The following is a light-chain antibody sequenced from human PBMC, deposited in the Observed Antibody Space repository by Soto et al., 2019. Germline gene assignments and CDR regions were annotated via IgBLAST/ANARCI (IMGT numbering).Light chain of an antibody. V-gene: IGKV3-20*01. Sequence: EVVLTQSPGTLSLSPGERATLSCRASQSVSNNYLAWYLQKPGQGPRLLIFGSSDRATGIPDRFSGSGSGTDFTLTISRLEPEDFAVYYCQQYGSPPPYTFGQGTKLEIK. CDR1: QSVSNNY. CDR3: QQYGSPPPYT. CDR2: GSS. J-gene: IGKJ2*01.